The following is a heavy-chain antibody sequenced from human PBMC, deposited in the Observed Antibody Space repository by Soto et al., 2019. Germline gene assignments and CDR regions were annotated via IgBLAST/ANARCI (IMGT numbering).Heavy chain of an antibody. D-gene: IGHD2-21*02. V-gene: IGHV3-53*01. Sequence: PGGSLRLSCAASGFTVSSNYMSWVRQAPGKGLEWVSVIYSGGSTYYADSVKGRFTISRDNSKNTLYLQMNSLRAEDTAVYYCARLLAPDRQHIVVVTAKYYFDYWGQGTLVTVSS. CDR3: ARLLAPDRQHIVVVTAKYYFDY. CDR2: IYSGGST. J-gene: IGHJ4*02. CDR1: GFTVSSNY.